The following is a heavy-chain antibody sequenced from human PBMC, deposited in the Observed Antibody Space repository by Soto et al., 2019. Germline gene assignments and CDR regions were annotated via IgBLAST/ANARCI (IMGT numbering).Heavy chain of an antibody. CDR3: TKEVYGMGYYYYGMDV. V-gene: IGHV3-9*01. CDR2: ITWNSASV. CDR1: GFIFDDFA. D-gene: IGHD2-8*01. J-gene: IGHJ6*02. Sequence: EIQLVESGGGLVQLGRSLRLSCAASGFIFDDFAMHWVRQAPGKGLEWVSSITWNSASVAYADSVKGRFTISRDNAKNSLYLQMNNLRPEDAALYYCTKEVYGMGYYYYGMDVWGQGTTVIVSS.